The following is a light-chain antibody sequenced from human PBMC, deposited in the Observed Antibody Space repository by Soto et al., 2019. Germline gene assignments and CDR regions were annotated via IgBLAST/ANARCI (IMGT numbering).Light chain of an antibody. J-gene: IGKJ4*01. CDR1: QSVSSY. CDR2: DAS. V-gene: IGKV3-11*01. CDR3: QQRSSWPPT. Sequence: DIVLTQSPATLSLSPGERATLSCRASQSVSSYLGWYQQRPGQAPRLLIYDASNRATGIPARFSGSGSGTDFTLTISNLEPEDFAVYYCQQRSSWPPTFGGGTKVEIK.